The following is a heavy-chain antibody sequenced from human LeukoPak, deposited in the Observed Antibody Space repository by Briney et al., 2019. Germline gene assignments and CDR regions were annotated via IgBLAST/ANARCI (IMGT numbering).Heavy chain of an antibody. Sequence: PSETLSLTCAVYGGSFSGYFWSWIRQPPGKGLEWMREINHSGGTNYNPSLKSRVTISVDTSKNQFSLKMNSVTAADTAVYYCARAPSGEVESAARGDYLDYWGQGTLVTVSS. CDR1: GGSFSGYF. D-gene: IGHD6-13*01. CDR2: INHSGGT. V-gene: IGHV4-34*01. CDR3: ARAPSGEVESAARGDYLDY. J-gene: IGHJ4*02.